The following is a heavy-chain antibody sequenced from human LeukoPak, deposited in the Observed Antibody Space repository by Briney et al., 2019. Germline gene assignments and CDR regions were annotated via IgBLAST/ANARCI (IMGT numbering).Heavy chain of an antibody. CDR3: ARGLSIVVVPDYWYFDL. V-gene: IGHV4-38-2*02. J-gene: IGHJ2*01. CDR2: IYHSGST. CDR1: GYSISSGYY. D-gene: IGHD2-2*01. Sequence: SETLSLTCTVSGYSISSGYYWGWIRQPPGKGLEWIGSIYHSGSTYYNPSLKSRVTISVDTSKNQFSLKLSSVTAADTAVYYCARGLSIVVVPDYWYFDLWGRGTLVTVSS.